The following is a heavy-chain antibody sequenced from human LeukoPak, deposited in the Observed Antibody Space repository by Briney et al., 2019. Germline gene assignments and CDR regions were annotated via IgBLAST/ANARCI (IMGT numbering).Heavy chain of an antibody. J-gene: IGHJ4*02. CDR2: ISGSGGST. CDR3: AKGDDSSGYYPGGADY. Sequence: PGGSLRLSCVASGFTFSSYAMSWVRQAPGKGLEWVSAISGSGGSTYYADSVKGRFTISRDNSKNTLYLQMNSLRAEDTAVYYCAKGDDSSGYYPGGADYWGQGTLVTVSS. V-gene: IGHV3-23*01. D-gene: IGHD3-22*01. CDR1: GFTFSSYA.